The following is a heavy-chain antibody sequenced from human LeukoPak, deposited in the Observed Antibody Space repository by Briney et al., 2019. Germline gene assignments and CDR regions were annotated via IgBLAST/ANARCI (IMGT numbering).Heavy chain of an antibody. V-gene: IGHV4-39*01. CDR1: GGSISSDVHY. CDR3: TRRGSGNGGTYAGMDV. CDR2: LLYNGNT. Sequence: SETLPLTCTVAGGSISSDVHYWDWIRQAPGKGLEWIGSLLYNGNTWYNPSLESRVTISVDTSENQFSLRLTSVNAADTALYFCTRRGSGNGGTYAGMDVWGPGTSVTVSS. D-gene: IGHD1-26*01. J-gene: IGHJ6*02.